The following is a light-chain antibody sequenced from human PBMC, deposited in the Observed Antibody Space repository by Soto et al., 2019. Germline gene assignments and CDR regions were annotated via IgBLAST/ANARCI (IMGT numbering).Light chain of an antibody. CDR1: QSVSSN. CDR3: QQYDNWPRT. Sequence: EIVMTQSPATLSVSPGERATLSCRASQSVSSNLAWYPQKPGQAPRLLIYGASTRAAGIPASFNGSGSGTEFTLTISSLQSEDFAVYYCQQYDNWPRTFGQGTKLEIK. J-gene: IGKJ2*01. V-gene: IGKV3-15*01. CDR2: GAS.